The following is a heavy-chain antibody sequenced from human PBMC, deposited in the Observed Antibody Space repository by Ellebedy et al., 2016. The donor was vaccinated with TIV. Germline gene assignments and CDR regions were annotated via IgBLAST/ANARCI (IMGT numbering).Heavy chain of an antibody. CDR1: GSTVSSYY. J-gene: IGHJ4*02. D-gene: IGHD3-10*01. V-gene: IGHV3-66*01. CDR3: ASFTMVRGVMDY. CDR2: IYSGGST. Sequence: GESLKISCAASGSTVSSYYMSWVRQAPGKGLEWVSIIYSGGSTYYADSVKGRFTISRDNAKNSLSLQMNSLRDEDPAVYYCASFTMVRGVMDYWGQGTLVTVSS.